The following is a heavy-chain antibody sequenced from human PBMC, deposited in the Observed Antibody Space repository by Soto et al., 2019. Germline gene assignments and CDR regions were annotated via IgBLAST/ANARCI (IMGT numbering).Heavy chain of an antibody. V-gene: IGHV3-11*01. CDR1: GFTFSDFY. CDR3: ARRHNYYYVMDV. CDR2: ITSSGSTM. Sequence: LRLSCAAPGFTFSDFYMTWIRQAPGKGLEWVSCITSSGSTMYYADSVKDRFTISRDNAKNLLYLQMNSLRAEDTAVYYCARRHNYYYVMDVWGQGTTVTVSS. J-gene: IGHJ6*02.